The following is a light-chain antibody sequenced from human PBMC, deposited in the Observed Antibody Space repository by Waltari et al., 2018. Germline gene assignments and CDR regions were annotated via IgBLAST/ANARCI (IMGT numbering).Light chain of an antibody. J-gene: IGKJ1*01. CDR2: GAS. Sequence: DIVLTQSPGTLSLSPGDGVPLSCRASQSVSRTLAGYQQKPGQAPRLLIYGASIRATGIPDRFSGSGSGTDFSLTISRLEPEDFAVYYCQHYVRLPVTFGQGTKVEIK. CDR1: QSVSRT. V-gene: IGKV3-20*01. CDR3: QHYVRLPVT.